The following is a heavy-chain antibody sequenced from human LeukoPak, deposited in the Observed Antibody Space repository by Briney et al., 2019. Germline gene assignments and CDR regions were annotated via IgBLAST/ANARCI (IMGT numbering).Heavy chain of an antibody. CDR3: ARDPYSGTYGDTYYYYMDV. V-gene: IGHV3-21*01. D-gene: IGHD1-26*01. Sequence: GGSLRLSCAASGFTFSSYGMSWVRQAPGKGLEWVSSITSSSTYTFYADSVKGRFTISRDNARNSLYLQMNSLRAEDTAVYYCARDPYSGTYGDTYYYYMDVWGKGTTVTISS. CDR2: ITSSSTYT. J-gene: IGHJ6*03. CDR1: GFTFSSYG.